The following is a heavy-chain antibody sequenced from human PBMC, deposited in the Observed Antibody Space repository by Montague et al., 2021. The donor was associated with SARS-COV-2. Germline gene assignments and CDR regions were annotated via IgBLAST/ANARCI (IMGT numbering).Heavy chain of an antibody. J-gene: IGHJ4*02. CDR1: RGSFHIFS. Sequence: SETLSLTCAVYRGSFHIFSWGWIRQSPGKGLEWIGEIDHSGNTKYNPSLESRVTISVDTSKNQFSLNLTSVTAADTAMYYCARGTRVVGITPGFRYWGQGTQVGVAS. V-gene: IGHV4-34*01. CDR3: ARGTRVVGITPGFRY. CDR2: IDHSGNT. D-gene: IGHD3-22*01.